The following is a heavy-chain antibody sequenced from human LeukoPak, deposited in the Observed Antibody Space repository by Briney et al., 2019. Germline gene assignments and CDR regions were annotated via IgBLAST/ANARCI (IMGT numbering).Heavy chain of an antibody. CDR1: GFTFSSYG. CDR3: AKFFTGEYVRAFDV. CDR2: IRYDGSTK. D-gene: IGHD3-10*02. J-gene: IGHJ3*01. V-gene: IGHV3-30*02. Sequence: GGSLRLSCAASGFTFSSYGMHWVRQAPGKGLEWVAFIRYDGSTKYYADSVKDRFTISRDNSKNTLYLQMNSLRAEDTAVYYCAKFFTGEYVRAFDVWGQGTMVTVSS.